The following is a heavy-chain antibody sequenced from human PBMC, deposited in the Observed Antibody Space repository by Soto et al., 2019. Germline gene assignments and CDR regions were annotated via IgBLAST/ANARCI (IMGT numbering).Heavy chain of an antibody. J-gene: IGHJ4*02. CDR2: INHSGST. Sequence: SETLSLTCAVYGGSFSGYYWSWIRQPPGKGLEWIGEINHSGSTNYNPSLKSRVTISVDTSKNQFSLKLSSVTAADTAVYFCARARICLDYWGQGPLVTPPQ. V-gene: IGHV4-34*01. CDR1: GGSFSGYY. CDR3: ARARICLDY. D-gene: IGHD3-10*02.